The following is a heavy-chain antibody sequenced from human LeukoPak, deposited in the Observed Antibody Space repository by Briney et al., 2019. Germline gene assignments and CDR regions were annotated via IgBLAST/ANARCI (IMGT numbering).Heavy chain of an antibody. Sequence: PSETLSLTCSVSGGSISSYYWNWIRQPPGKGLEWIGYIYYSGRTNYSPSLKSRVTISVDTSKNQFSLKLSSVTAADTAVYYCAREQWLVRGWFDPWGQGTLVTVSS. CDR3: AREQWLVRGWFDP. V-gene: IGHV4-59*12. D-gene: IGHD6-19*01. CDR1: GGSISSYY. J-gene: IGHJ5*02. CDR2: IYYSGRT.